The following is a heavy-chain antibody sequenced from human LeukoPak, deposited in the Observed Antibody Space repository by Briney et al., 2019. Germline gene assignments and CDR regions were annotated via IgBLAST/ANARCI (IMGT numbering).Heavy chain of an antibody. D-gene: IGHD4-17*01. CDR3: ARDRGYGKRGYYYMDV. CDR2: IYYSGST. CDR1: GGSISSSSYY. Sequence: PSETLSLTCTVSGGSISSSSYYWGWIRQPPGKGLEWIGSIYYSGSTYYNPSLKSRVTISVDTSKNQFSLKLSSVTAADTAVYYCARDRGYGKRGYYYMDVWGKGTTVTVSS. V-gene: IGHV4-39*07. J-gene: IGHJ6*03.